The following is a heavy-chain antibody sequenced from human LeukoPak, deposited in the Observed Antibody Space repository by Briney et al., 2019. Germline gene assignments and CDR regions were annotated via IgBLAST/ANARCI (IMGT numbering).Heavy chain of an antibody. CDR1: GGSISSGGYY. Sequence: PSQTLSLTCTASGGSISSGGYYWSWIRQPPGKGLEWIGYIYHSGSTYYNPSLKSRVTISVDRSKNQFSLKLSPVTAADTAVYYCARSVAAAESLDYWGQGTLVTVSS. CDR2: IYHSGST. J-gene: IGHJ4*02. CDR3: ARSVAAAESLDY. D-gene: IGHD6-13*01. V-gene: IGHV4-30-2*01.